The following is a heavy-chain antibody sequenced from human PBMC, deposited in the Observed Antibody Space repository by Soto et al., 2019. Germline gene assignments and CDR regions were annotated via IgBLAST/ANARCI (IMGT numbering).Heavy chain of an antibody. J-gene: IGHJ3*02. V-gene: IGHV3-30-3*01. CDR1: GFTFSSYA. CDR3: ARPSYGDYLTAFDI. CDR2: ISYDGSNK. Sequence: QVQLVESGGGVVQPGRSLRLSCAASGFTFSSYAMHWVRQAPGKGLEWVAVISYDGSNKYYADSVKGRFTISRDNSKNTLYLQMNSLRAEDTAVYYCARPSYGDYLTAFDIWGQGTMVTVSS. D-gene: IGHD4-17*01.